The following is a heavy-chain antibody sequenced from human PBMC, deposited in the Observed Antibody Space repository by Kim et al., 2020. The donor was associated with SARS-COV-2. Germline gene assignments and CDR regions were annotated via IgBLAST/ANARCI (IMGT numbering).Heavy chain of an antibody. Sequence: SETLSLTCTVSGGSISSYYWSWIRQPPGKGLEWIGYIYYSGSTNYNPSLKSRVTISVDTSKNQFSLQLSSVTAADTAVYYCARLTDDPSGYFDYWGGGDSGYFECWGRGALVTVSS. CDR3: ARLTDDPSGYFDYWGGGDSGYFEC. J-gene: IGHJ4*02. CDR1: GGSISSYY. V-gene: IGHV4-59*08. D-gene: IGHD3-22*01. CDR2: IYYSGST.